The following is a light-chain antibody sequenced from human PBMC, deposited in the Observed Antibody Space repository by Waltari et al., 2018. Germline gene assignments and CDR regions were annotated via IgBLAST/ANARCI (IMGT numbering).Light chain of an antibody. CDR2: RGS. Sequence: SYEVTQSLSVSVALGQTAKITCGGDNIGRTNVPWYQQKPGQAPVLVLYRGSNRPSGIPGRFSGSNSGNTATLTISGVQGGDEGDYYDQVWDASSASVVFGGGSQLTVL. J-gene: IGLJ2*01. CDR3: QVWDASSASVV. V-gene: IGLV3-9*01. CDR1: NIGRTN.